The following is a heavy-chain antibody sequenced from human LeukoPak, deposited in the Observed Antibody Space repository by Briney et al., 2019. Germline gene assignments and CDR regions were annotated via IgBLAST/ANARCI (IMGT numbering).Heavy chain of an antibody. J-gene: IGHJ4*02. V-gene: IGHV4-39*01. CDR1: GGSISSSSYY. CDR2: IYYSGST. D-gene: IGHD2-15*01. Sequence: SETLSLTCTVSGGSISSSSYYWGWIRQPPGKGLEGIGSIYYSGSTYYNPSHKSRVTISVDTSKNQFSLKLSSVTAADTAVYYCARQRLPPYCSGGSCYPDNYFDYWGQGTLVTVSS. CDR3: ARQRLPPYCSGGSCYPDNYFDY.